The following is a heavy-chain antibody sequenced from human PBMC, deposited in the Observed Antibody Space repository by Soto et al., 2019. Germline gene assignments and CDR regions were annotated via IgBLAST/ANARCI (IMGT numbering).Heavy chain of an antibody. CDR3: ARDGSRRYYDSSGYYPGH. V-gene: IGHV3-33*01. D-gene: IGHD3-22*01. CDR2: IWYDGSNK. CDR1: GFTFSSYG. Sequence: GGSLRLSXAASGFTFSSYGMHWVRQAPGKGLEWVAVIWYDGSNKYYADSVKGRFTISRDNSKNTLYLQMNSLRAEDTAVYYCARDGSRRYYDSSGYYPGHWGQGTLVTVSS. J-gene: IGHJ4*02.